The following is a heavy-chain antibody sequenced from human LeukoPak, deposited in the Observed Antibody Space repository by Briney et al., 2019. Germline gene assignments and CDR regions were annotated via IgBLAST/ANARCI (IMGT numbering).Heavy chain of an antibody. Sequence: GSSVKVSCKASGGTFSSYAISWVRQAPGQGLEWMGGIIPIFGTANYAQKFQGRVTITTDASTSTAYMELSSLRSEDTAVYYCASDKVPGGVDYWGQGTLVTVSS. V-gene: IGHV1-69*05. CDR3: ASDKVPGGVDY. CDR2: IIPIFGTA. D-gene: IGHD3-10*01. J-gene: IGHJ4*02. CDR1: GGTFSSYA.